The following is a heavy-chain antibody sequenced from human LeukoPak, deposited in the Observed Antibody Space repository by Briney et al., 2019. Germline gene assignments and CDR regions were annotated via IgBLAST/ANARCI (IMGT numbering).Heavy chain of an antibody. V-gene: IGHV1-18*01. CDR1: GGTFSSYA. Sequence: GSSVKVSCKASGGTFSSYAISWVRQAPGQGLEWMGWISAYNGNTNYAQKLQGRVTMTTDTSTSTAYMELRSLRSDDTAVYYCARVREQLAFDYWGQGTLVTVSS. J-gene: IGHJ4*02. CDR3: ARVREQLAFDY. CDR2: ISAYNGNT. D-gene: IGHD6-6*01.